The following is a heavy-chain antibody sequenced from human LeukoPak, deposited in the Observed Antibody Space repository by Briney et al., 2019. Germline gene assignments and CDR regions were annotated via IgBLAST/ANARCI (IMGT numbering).Heavy chain of an antibody. CDR3: ARESDRHHDLWSGYLALDF. D-gene: IGHD3-3*01. V-gene: IGHV3-48*01. CDR2: ISPVKNTV. Sequence: GGSLRLSCAASGFTFSSYSMNWVRQTPGKGLEWISYISPVKNTVYYADSVKGRFTISRDDAKNSLDLQMNSLRAEDTAVYYCARESDRHHDLWSGYLALDFWGQGTRVTVSS. CDR1: GFTFSSYS. J-gene: IGHJ4*02.